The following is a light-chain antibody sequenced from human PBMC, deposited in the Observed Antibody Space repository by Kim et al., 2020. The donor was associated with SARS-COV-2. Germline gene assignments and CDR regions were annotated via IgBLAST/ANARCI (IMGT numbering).Light chain of an antibody. Sequence: EIVLTQSPGTLSLSPGERVTLSCRASQSVSSSYLAWYQQKPGQAPRLVIYAASSRATGIPDRFSGSGSGTDFTLTISRLESEDFAVYSCQQYASTPPTFGQGTRLEI. CDR1: QSVSSSY. CDR3: QQYASTPPT. J-gene: IGKJ5*01. CDR2: AAS. V-gene: IGKV3-20*01.